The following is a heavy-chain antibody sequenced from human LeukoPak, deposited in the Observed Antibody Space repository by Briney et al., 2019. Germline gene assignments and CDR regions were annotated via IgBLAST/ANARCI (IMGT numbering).Heavy chain of an antibody. V-gene: IGHV1-2*06. CDR2: INPNSGGT. D-gene: IGHD3-10*01. Sequence: GASVKVPCKASGYTFTGYYMHWVRQAPGQGLEWMGRINPNSGGTNYAQKFQGRVTMTRDTSISTAYMELSRLRSDDTAVYYCARRYYGSGSSFDYWGQGTLVTVSS. CDR1: GYTFTGYY. CDR3: ARRYYGSGSSFDY. J-gene: IGHJ4*02.